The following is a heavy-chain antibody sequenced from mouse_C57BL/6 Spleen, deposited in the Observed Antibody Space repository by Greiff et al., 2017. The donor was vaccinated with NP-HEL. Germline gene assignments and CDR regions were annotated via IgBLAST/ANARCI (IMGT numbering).Heavy chain of an antibody. D-gene: IGHD1-1*01. CDR1: GYPFSSYG. V-gene: IGHV1-80*01. CDR2: IYPGEGDT. CDR3: ARSGGLLRSFAY. J-gene: IGHJ3*01. Sequence: VKLMESGAELVKPGASVKISCKASGYPFSSYGMNWVKQRPGKGLEGIGQIYPGEGDTNYNGKFKGKATLTADKSSSTAYMQLSSLTSEDSAVYFCARSGGLLRSFAYWGQGTLVTVSA.